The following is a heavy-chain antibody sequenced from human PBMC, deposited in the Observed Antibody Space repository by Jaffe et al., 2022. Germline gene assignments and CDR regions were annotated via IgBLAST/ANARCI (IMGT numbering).Heavy chain of an antibody. V-gene: IGHV4-59*01. CDR3: ARKVLRHDAFDI. CDR1: GGSISSYY. J-gene: IGHJ3*02. Sequence: QVQLQESGPGLVKPSETLSLTCTVSGGSISSYYWSWIRQPPGKGLEWIGYIYYSGSTNYNPSLKSRVTISVDTSKNQFSLKLSSVTAADTAVYYCARKVLRHDAFDIWGQGTMVTVSS. CDR2: IYYSGST.